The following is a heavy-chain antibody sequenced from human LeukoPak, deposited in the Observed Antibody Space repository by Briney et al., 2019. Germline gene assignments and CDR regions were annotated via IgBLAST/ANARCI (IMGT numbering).Heavy chain of an antibody. J-gene: IGHJ4*02. D-gene: IGHD6-13*01. Sequence: SETLSLTCTVSGGSISSYYWSWIRQPPGKGLEYIGYIYYTGSTYYNPSLKSRVTISVDTSKNQFSLRLSSVTAADTAVYYCARDARAGNFDYWGQGILVTVSS. CDR1: GGSISSYY. V-gene: IGHV4-59*01. CDR2: IYYTGST. CDR3: ARDARAGNFDY.